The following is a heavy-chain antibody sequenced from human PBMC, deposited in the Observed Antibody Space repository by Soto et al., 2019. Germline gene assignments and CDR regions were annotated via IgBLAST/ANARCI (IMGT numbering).Heavy chain of an antibody. CDR2: GSHDGRNT. CDR1: GFTFSDYA. J-gene: IGHJ6*02. CDR3: AKDTVEYYVFLTGSIIRPRYYYYYYGMDV. V-gene: IGHV3-30*18. Sequence: GGSLRLSCAASGFTFSDYAMHWVRQAPGKGLEWVAVGSHDGRNTHYADSVKGRFTISRDNSKNTLYLQMNSLRAEDTALFYCAKDTVEYYVFLTGSIIRPRYYYYYYGMDVWGQGTTVTVSS. D-gene: IGHD3-9*01.